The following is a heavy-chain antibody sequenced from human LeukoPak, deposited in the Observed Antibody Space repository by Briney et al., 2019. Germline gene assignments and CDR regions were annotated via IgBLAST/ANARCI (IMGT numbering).Heavy chain of an antibody. J-gene: IGHJ6*04. V-gene: IGHV4-38-2*01. Sequence: SETLSLTCAVSGFSLTSGYYWAWIRQSPGKALEWIGNVYYTGNTHYSPSLKSRVIISADTSKNEVYLNLTSVTAEDTAIYYCARQKAGTTGRSLDVWGTGTTVIVSS. CDR2: VYYTGNT. CDR1: GFSLTSGYY. CDR3: ARQKAGTTGRSLDV. D-gene: IGHD3-10*01.